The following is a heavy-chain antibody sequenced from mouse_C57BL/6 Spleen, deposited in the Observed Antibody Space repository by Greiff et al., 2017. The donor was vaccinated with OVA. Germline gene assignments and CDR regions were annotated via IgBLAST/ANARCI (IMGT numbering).Heavy chain of an antibody. Sequence: QVQLQQSGAELVRPGTSVKVSCKASGYAFTNYLIEWVKQRPGQGLEWIGVINPGSGGTNYNEKFKGKATLTADKSSSTAYMQLSSLTSEDSAVYFCARFTTVVASYYYAMDYWCQGTSVTVSS. CDR2: INPGSGGT. CDR3: ARFTTVVASYYYAMDY. V-gene: IGHV1-54*01. J-gene: IGHJ4*01. CDR1: GYAFTNYL. D-gene: IGHD1-1*01.